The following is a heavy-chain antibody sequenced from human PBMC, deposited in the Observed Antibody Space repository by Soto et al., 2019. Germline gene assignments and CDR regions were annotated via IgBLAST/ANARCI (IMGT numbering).Heavy chain of an antibody. Sequence: EVQLLESGGGLVQPGGSLRLSCAASGFTFSSYAMSWVRQAPGKGLEWVSAISGSGGSTYYADSVKGRFTISRDNSKNTLYLKMNSLRAEVTAVYYCAMEVMITFGGVIQYYFDYWGQGTLVTVSS. D-gene: IGHD3-16*02. V-gene: IGHV3-23*01. CDR1: GFTFSSYA. CDR2: ISGSGGST. CDR3: AMEVMITFGGVIQYYFDY. J-gene: IGHJ4*02.